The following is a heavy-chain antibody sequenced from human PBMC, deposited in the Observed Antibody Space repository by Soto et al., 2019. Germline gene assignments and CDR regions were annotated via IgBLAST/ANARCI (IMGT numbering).Heavy chain of an antibody. CDR1: GFTFSSYW. CDR2: IKQDGSEK. V-gene: IGHV3-7*03. D-gene: IGHD2-8*01. CDR3: ARSNNVLMVYAHAFDI. Sequence: QAGGSLRLSCAASGFTFSSYWMSWVRQAPGKGLEWVANIKQDGSEKYYVDSVKGRFTISRDNAKNSLYLQMNSLRAEDTAVYYCARSNNVLMVYAHAFDIWGQGTMVTVSS. J-gene: IGHJ3*02.